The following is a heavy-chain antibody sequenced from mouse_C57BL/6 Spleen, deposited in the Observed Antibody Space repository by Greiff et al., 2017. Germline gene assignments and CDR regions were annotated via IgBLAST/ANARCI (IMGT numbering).Heavy chain of an antibody. V-gene: IGHV1-74*01. CDR1: GYTFTSYW. Sequence: QVQLKQPGAELVKPGASVKVSCKASGYTFTSYWMHWVKQRPGQGLEWIGRIHPSDSDTNYNQKFKGKATLTVDKSSSTAYMQLSSLTSEDSAVYYCAKGYYGSSYVSPCDVWGTGTTVTVSS. CDR3: AKGYYGSSYVSPCDV. J-gene: IGHJ1*03. D-gene: IGHD1-1*01. CDR2: IHPSDSDT.